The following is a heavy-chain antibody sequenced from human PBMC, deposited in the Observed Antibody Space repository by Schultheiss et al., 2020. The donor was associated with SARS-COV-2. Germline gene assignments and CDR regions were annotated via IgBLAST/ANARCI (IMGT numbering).Heavy chain of an antibody. CDR2: INHSGST. CDR1: GGSFSGYY. Sequence: SETLSLTCAVYGGSFSGYYWSWIRQPPGKGLEWIGEINHSGSTNYNPSLKSRVTISVDTSKNQFSLKLSSVTAADTAVYYCVVLFLEKKYFDYWGQGTLVTVSS. CDR3: VVLFLEKKYFDY. J-gene: IGHJ4*02. D-gene: IGHD3-3*01. V-gene: IGHV4-34*01.